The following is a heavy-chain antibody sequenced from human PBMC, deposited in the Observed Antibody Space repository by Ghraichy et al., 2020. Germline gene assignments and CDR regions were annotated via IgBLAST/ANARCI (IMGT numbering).Heavy chain of an antibody. CDR2: ISGSGGST. D-gene: IGHD6-13*01. V-gene: IGHV3-23*01. CDR3: AKTPERSSSWYGSRLFYYFDY. J-gene: IGHJ4*02. CDR1: GFTFSSYA. Sequence: GGSLRLSCAASGFTFSSYAMSWVRQAPGKGLEWVSAISGSGGSTYYADSVKGRFTISRDNSKNTLYLQMNSLRAEDTAVYYCAKTPERSSSWYGSRLFYYFDYWGQGTLVTVSS.